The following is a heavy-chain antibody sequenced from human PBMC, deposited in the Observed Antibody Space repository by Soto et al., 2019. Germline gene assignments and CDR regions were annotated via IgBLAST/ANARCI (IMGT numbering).Heavy chain of an antibody. J-gene: IGHJ6*02. V-gene: IGHV1-18*01. CDR2: INTYNGNT. CDR1: GYTFTRYG. Sequence: QVQLVQSGAEVKNPGASVKVYCKASGYTFTRYGIGWARQAPGQGLEWMGRINTYNGNTNYAQNVQGRVTLTTDTSTSTAYMELRSLRSNDTAIDYCAMVDVYVTPSPQDVWGQGTTVIVSS. CDR3: AMVDVYVTPSPQDV. D-gene: IGHD3-16*01.